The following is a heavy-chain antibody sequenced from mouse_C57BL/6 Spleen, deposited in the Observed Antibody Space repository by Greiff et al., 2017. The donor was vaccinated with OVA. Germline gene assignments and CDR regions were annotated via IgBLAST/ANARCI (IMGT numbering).Heavy chain of an antibody. Sequence: QVHVKQSGAELVRPGASVTLSCKASGYTFTDYEMHWVKQTPVHGLEWIGAIDPETGGTAYNQKFKGKAILTADKSSSTAYMELRSLTSEDSAVYYCTRKELRYFDVWGTGTTVTVSS. CDR3: TRKELRYFDV. CDR2: IDPETGGT. CDR1: GYTFTDYE. J-gene: IGHJ1*03. V-gene: IGHV1-15*01. D-gene: IGHD1-1*01.